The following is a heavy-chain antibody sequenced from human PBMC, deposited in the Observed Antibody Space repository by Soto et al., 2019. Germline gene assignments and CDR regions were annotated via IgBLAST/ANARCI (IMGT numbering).Heavy chain of an antibody. CDR1: GYTFTDYY. CDR3: ARDSRSGYDYHSYAY. Sequence: QVQLVQSGAEVKKPGASVKVSCKASGYTFTDYYLHWVRQAPGQGLEWMGWISPNSGGTYYAQKFQGRVTMTRDMSISTVYMELSRLRSDDTAVYYCARDSRSGYDYHSYAYWGQGTLVIVSS. V-gene: IGHV1-2*02. J-gene: IGHJ4*02. D-gene: IGHD5-12*01. CDR2: ISPNSGGT.